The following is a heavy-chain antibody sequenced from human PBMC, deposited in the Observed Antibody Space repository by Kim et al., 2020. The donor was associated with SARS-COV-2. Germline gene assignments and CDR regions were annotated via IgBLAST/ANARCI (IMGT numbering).Heavy chain of an antibody. V-gene: IGHV3-7*03. CDR1: GFTLGTYW. CDR3: ARSARIGH. J-gene: IGHJ4*02. CDR2: IKTDGSET. Sequence: GGSLRLSCAASGFTLGTYWMTWVRQAPGKGLEWVANIKTDGSETNYADSVKGRFTISRDNANNSLYLQLSSLRVEDTAVYYCARSARIGHWGQGTLVTVSS.